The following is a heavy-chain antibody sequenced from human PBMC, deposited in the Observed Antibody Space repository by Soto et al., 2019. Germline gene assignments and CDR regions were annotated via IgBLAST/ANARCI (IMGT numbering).Heavy chain of an antibody. J-gene: IGHJ6*03. D-gene: IGHD2-15*01. CDR3: ASGRSTASYYYYYYMDV. CDR1: GGSFSGYY. CDR2: INHSGST. Sequence: SETLSLTCAVYGGSFSGYYWSWIRQPPGKGLEWIGEINHSGSTNYNPSLKRRVTITVDTSKNKFSLKLSSVTAADTAVYYCASGRSTASYYYYYYMDVWGQGTTVTVSS. V-gene: IGHV4-34*01.